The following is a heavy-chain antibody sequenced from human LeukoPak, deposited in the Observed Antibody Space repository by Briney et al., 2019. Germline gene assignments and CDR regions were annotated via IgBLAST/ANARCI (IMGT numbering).Heavy chain of an antibody. D-gene: IGHD3-9*01. J-gene: IGHJ6*03. CDR3: ARGLWGYDILTGRGYYYYYMDV. V-gene: IGHV1-46*01. CDR2: INPSGGST. Sequence: GASVKVSCKASGYTFTSYYMHWVRQAPGQGLEWMGIINPSGGSTSYAQKFQGRVTMTRDTSISTAYMELSRLRSDDTAVYYCARGLWGYDILTGRGYYYYYMDVWGKGTTVTVSS. CDR1: GYTFTSYY.